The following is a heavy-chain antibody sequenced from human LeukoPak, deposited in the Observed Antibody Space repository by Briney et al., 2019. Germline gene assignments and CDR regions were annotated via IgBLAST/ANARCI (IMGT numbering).Heavy chain of an antibody. CDR1: GFTFSSYA. Sequence: SGGSLRLSCAASGFTFSSYAMSWVRQAPGKGLEWVSVIGTIPGITYYTESVKGRFTISRDNSKNTVYLQMNNLRADDTALYYCARALKGVRRRIAGDTTFEYYYYMDVWGKGTTVTISS. D-gene: IGHD1-26*01. V-gene: IGHV3-23*01. CDR3: ARALKGVRRRIAGDTTFEYYYYMDV. CDR2: IGTIPGIT. J-gene: IGHJ6*03.